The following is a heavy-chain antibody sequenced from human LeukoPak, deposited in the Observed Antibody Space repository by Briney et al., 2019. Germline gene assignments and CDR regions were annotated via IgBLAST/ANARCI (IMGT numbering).Heavy chain of an antibody. CDR3: AREGPYSSSCFDY. V-gene: IGHV1-69*04. D-gene: IGHD6-13*01. Sequence: SVKVSCKASGGTFSSYAISWVRQAPGQGLEWMGRIIPILGTANYAQKFQGRVTITADKSTSTAYMELSSLRSEDTAVYYCAREGPYSSSCFDYWGQGTLVTVSS. CDR1: GGTFSSYA. CDR2: IIPILGTA. J-gene: IGHJ4*02.